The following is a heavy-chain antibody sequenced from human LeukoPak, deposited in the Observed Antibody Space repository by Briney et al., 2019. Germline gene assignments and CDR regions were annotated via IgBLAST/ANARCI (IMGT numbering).Heavy chain of an antibody. CDR2: IKLDGSEK. CDR1: GFTSGKYW. CDR3: ARDQYDTWSRRGNFDS. J-gene: IGHJ4*02. D-gene: IGHD3-3*01. V-gene: IGHV3-7*03. Sequence: GGSLRLSCVASGFTSGKYWMSWVRQAPGKGLEWVANIKLDGSEKNYVDSVKGRFTISRDNTKNSLYLQMNSLRVEDTAVFYCARDQYDTWSRRGNFDSWGQGTLVIVSS.